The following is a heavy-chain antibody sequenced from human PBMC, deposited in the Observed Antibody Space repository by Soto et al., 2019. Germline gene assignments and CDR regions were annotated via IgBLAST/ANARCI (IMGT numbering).Heavy chain of an antibody. CDR1: GFSLSTSGVG. CDR3: VHIRGSYYRGGAFDI. V-gene: IGHV2-5*02. D-gene: IGHD3-10*01. CDR2: IYWDDDK. J-gene: IGHJ3*02. Sequence: QITLKESGPTLVKPTQTLTLTCTFSGFSLSTSGVGVGWIRQPPGKALEWLALIYWDDDKRYSPSLKSRLTITKDTSKNQVVLTMTNMDPVDTATYYCVHIRGSYYRGGAFDIWGQGTMVTVSS.